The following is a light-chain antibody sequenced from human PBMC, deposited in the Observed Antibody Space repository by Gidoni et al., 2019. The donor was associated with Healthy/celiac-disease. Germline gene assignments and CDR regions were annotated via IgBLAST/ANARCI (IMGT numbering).Light chain of an antibody. CDR1: QSVSSY. V-gene: IGKV3-11*01. CDR3: QQRSNWRIT. J-gene: IGKJ5*01. Sequence: EIVLTQSPATLSVSPGERATLSCRASQSVSSYLAWYQQKPGQAPRLLIYDASNRATGIPARFSGSGSGTDFTLTISSLEPEDFAVYYCQQRSNWRITFGQXTRLEIK. CDR2: DAS.